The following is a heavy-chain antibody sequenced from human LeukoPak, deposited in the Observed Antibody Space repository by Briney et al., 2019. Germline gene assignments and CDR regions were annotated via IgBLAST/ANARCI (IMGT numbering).Heavy chain of an antibody. Sequence: SETLSLTCAVYGGSLSGYYWSWIRQPPGKGLEWIGEINHSGSTNYNPSLKSRVTISVDTSKNQFSLKLSSVTAADTAVYYCARGARYGDYAPDYFDYWGQGTLVTVSS. V-gene: IGHV4-34*01. J-gene: IGHJ4*02. CDR3: ARGARYGDYAPDYFDY. CDR2: INHSGST. D-gene: IGHD4-17*01. CDR1: GGSLSGYY.